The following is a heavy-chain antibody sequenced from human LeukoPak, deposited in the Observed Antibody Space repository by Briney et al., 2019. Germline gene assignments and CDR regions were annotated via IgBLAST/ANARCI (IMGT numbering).Heavy chain of an antibody. J-gene: IGHJ4*02. V-gene: IGHV4-59*01. Sequence: SETLSLTCTVSGGSISSYYWSWLRQPPGKGLEWIGYIYYSGSTNYNPSLKSRVSISVDTSKNQFSLKPSSVTAADTAVYYCARTGSTVTMLYPFDHWGQGTLVTVSS. CDR1: GGSISSYY. CDR2: IYYSGST. D-gene: IGHD4-17*01. CDR3: ARTGSTVTMLYPFDH.